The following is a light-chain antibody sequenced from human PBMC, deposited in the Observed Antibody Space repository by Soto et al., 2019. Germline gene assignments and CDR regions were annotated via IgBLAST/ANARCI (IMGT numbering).Light chain of an antibody. CDR3: QQYNTYSSLT. V-gene: IGKV3-20*01. Sequence: VLPQSPGTLSLSPGASATLSCRASQTVRNNYLAWYQQKPGQAPRLLIYDASSRATGIPDRFSGSGPGTDFTLTISSLQSDDFATYYGQQYNTYSSLTCGGGTKVDIK. J-gene: IGKJ4*01. CDR1: QTVRNNY. CDR2: DAS.